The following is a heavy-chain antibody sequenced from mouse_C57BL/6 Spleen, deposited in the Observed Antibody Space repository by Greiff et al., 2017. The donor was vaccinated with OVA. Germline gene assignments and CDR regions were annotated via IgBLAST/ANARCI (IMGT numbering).Heavy chain of an antibody. CDR1: GFSFNTYA. Sequence: EVQRVESGGGLVQPEGSLKLSCAASGFSFNTYAMNWVRQAPGKGLEWVARISSKSNNYASYYADSVKDRFTIASDYSESLLYLQMSNLKTEDTAMYCCVRGEQGAFAYWGQGTLVTVSA. J-gene: IGHJ3*01. CDR3: VRGEQGAFAY. CDR2: ISSKSNNYAS. D-gene: IGHD3-3*01. V-gene: IGHV10-1*01.